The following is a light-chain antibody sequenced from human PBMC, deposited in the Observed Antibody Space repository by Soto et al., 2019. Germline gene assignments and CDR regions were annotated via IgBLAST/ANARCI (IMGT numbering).Light chain of an antibody. CDR2: EVT. J-gene: IGLJ1*01. Sequence: QSALTQPPSVSGSPGQSVAISCIGDSSDVGSYNRVSWYQQSPGTAPKLIIYEVTTRPSGVPDRFSGSKSGNTASPTISGLQAEDEADYYCNSYTISGTYVFGTGTKVTVL. CDR3: NSYTISGTYV. CDR1: SSDVGSYNR. V-gene: IGLV2-18*02.